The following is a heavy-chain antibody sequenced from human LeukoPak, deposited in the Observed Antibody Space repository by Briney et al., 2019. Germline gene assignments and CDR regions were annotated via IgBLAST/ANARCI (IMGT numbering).Heavy chain of an antibody. D-gene: IGHD2-8*02. CDR2: IYYSGST. CDR1: GGSISSSSYY. V-gene: IGHV4-39*01. Sequence: PSETLSLTCTVSGGSISSSSYYWGWIRQPPGKGLEWIGSIYYSGSTYYNPSLKSRVTISVDTSKNQFSLKLSSVTAADTAVYYCARVFTGGSYYYYYYMDVWGKGTTVTVSS. J-gene: IGHJ6*03. CDR3: ARVFTGGSYYYYYYMDV.